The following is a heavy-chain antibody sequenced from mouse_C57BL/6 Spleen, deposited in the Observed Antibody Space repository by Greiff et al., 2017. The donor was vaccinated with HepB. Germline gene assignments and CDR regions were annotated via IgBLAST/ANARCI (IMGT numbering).Heavy chain of an antibody. CDR2: IDPETGGT. Sequence: VHVKQSGAELVRPGASVTLSCKASGYTFTDYEMHWVKQTPVHGLEWIGAIDPETGGTAYNQKFKGKAILTADKSSSTAYMELRSLTSEDSAVFYCSRRNYYAMDYWGQGTSVTVSS. CDR3: SRRNYYAMDY. V-gene: IGHV1-15*01. CDR1: GYTFTDYE. J-gene: IGHJ4*01.